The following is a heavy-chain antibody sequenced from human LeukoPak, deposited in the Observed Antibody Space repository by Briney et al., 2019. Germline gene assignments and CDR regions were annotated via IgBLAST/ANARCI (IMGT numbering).Heavy chain of an antibody. Sequence: SETLSLTCTVSGGSISSYYWSWIRQPPGKGLEWIGCIYYSGSTNYNPSLKSRVTISVDTSKNQFSLKLSSVTAADTAVYYCATASVMVPLYYYYGMDVWGQGTTVTVSS. CDR1: GGSISSYY. D-gene: IGHD2-8*01. CDR2: IYYSGST. V-gene: IGHV4-59*08. CDR3: ATASVMVPLYYYYGMDV. J-gene: IGHJ6*02.